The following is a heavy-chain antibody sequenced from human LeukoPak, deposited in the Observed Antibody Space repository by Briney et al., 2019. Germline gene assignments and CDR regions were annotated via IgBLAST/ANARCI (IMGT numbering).Heavy chain of an antibody. J-gene: IGHJ4*02. V-gene: IGHV3-74*01. CDR2: ITNDGSST. D-gene: IGHD1-14*01. CDR3: VTQQGGNPAY. CDR1: GLTFSSHW. Sequence: GGSLRLSCAASGLTFSSHWMHRVRQAPGKGLVWVSRITNDGSSTTYADSVKGRFTISRDNAKNMLYLQVNSLRAEDTAVYYCVTQQGGNPAYWGQGTLVTVSS.